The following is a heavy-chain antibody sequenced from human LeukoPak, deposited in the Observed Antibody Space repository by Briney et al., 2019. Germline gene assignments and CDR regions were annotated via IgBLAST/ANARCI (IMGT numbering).Heavy chain of an antibody. CDR1: GFTFGEYA. J-gene: IGHJ4*02. CDR2: IRSKAYGGTT. CDR3: TRDEYGLVSGPYYDC. D-gene: IGHD6-19*01. Sequence: GGSLRLSCTASGFTFGEYAMSWVRQAPGKGLEWVGFIRSKAYGGTTEYAASVKGRFTISRDDSKSIAYLQMNSLKTGDTAVYYCTRDEYGLVSGPYYDCWGQGTLVTVSS. V-gene: IGHV3-49*04.